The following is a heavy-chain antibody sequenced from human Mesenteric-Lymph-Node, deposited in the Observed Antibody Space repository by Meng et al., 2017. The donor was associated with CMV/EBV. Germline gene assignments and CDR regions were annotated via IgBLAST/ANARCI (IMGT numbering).Heavy chain of an antibody. CDR2: MNPNSRNT. V-gene: IGHV1-8*01. Sequence: ASVKVSCKASGYTFTSYDINWVRQATGQGLEWMGWMNPNSRNTGYAQKFQGRVTMTRNTSTSTAYMELSSLRSEDTAVYYCARGRALRSHRAFDIWGQGTMVTVSS. CDR3: ARGRALRSHRAFDI. CDR1: GYTFTSYD. J-gene: IGHJ3*02. D-gene: IGHD4-17*01.